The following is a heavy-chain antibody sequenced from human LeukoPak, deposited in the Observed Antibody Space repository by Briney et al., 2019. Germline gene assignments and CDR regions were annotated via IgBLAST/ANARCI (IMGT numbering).Heavy chain of an antibody. J-gene: IGHJ6*02. CDR2: INPNSGGT. CDR3: ARETYNNYSGMDV. V-gene: IGHV1-2*02. CDR1: GYTFTGYY. D-gene: IGHD1-1*01. Sequence: GASVKVSCKASGYTFTGYYMHWVRQAPGQGLEWMGWINPNSGGTTYAQKFQGRVIMSRDTSTSTVHMELSSLRSEDTAVYYCARETYNNYSGMDVWGQGTTVTVSS.